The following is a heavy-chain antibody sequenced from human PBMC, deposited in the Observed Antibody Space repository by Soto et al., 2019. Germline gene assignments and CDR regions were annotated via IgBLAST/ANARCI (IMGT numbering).Heavy chain of an antibody. CDR2: ISASGASI. CDR1: GFIFSDYY. D-gene: IGHD1-1*01. Sequence: QVQLVESGGVLVKPGGPLSLSCVVSGFIFSDYYMSWIRQAPGKGLEWVAYISASGASIYYADSVKGRFTISRDNAKNSLSLQMIGLGVEDTAVYYCARDHSAHDEKYFDFWGQGTLVTVS. CDR3: ARDHSAHDEKYFDF. V-gene: IGHV3-11*01. J-gene: IGHJ4*02.